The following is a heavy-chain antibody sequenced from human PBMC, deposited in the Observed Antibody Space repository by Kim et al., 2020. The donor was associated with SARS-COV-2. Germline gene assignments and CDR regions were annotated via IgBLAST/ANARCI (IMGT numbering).Heavy chain of an antibody. D-gene: IGHD3-22*01. CDR1: GFTFSRYW. J-gene: IGHJ4*02. CDR3: ARGSGYLGY. Sequence: GGSLRLSCAASGFTFSRYWMNWVRQAPGKGLEWVANIKQDGSEKYYVDSVKGRFTISRDNAKNSLFLQMDSLRAEDTAVYYCARGSGYLGYWGQGTLVT. V-gene: IGHV3-7*01. CDR2: IKQDGSEK.